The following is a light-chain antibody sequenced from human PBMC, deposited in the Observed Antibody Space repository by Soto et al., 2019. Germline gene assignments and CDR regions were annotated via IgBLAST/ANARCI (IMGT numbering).Light chain of an antibody. CDR1: QSVSSSY. CDR3: QQYGRLLT. Sequence: EIVLMQSPGTLSLSPGERATLSCRASQSVSSSYLAWYQQKPGQAPRLLIYGASSRATGIPDRFSGSGSGTDFTLTISRLEPEDFAVYYCQQYGRLLTFGGGTKVEIK. V-gene: IGKV3-20*01. J-gene: IGKJ4*01. CDR2: GAS.